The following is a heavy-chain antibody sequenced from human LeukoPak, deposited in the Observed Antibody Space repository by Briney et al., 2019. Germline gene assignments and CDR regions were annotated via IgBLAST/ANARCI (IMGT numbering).Heavy chain of an antibody. Sequence: GESLKIPCKGSGYSFTSYWIGWVRQMPGKGLEWMGIIYPGDSDTRYSPSFQGQVTISADKSISTAYLQWSSLKASDTAMYCCARLDDSSGYYSFDYWGQGTLVTVSS. J-gene: IGHJ4*02. V-gene: IGHV5-51*01. CDR2: IYPGDSDT. D-gene: IGHD3-22*01. CDR1: GYSFTSYW. CDR3: ARLDDSSGYYSFDY.